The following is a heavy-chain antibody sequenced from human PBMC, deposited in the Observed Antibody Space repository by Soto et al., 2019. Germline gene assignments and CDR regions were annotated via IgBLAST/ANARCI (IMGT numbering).Heavy chain of an antibody. V-gene: IGHV3-30-3*01. Sequence: PGGSLRLSCAASGFTFSSYAMHWVRQAPGKGLEWVAVISYDGSNKYYADSVKGRFTISRDNSKNTLYLQMNSLRAEDTAVYYCARGLGAVDYWGQGTLVTVSS. CDR3: ARGLGAVDY. D-gene: IGHD1-26*01. J-gene: IGHJ4*02. CDR2: ISYDGSNK. CDR1: GFTFSSYA.